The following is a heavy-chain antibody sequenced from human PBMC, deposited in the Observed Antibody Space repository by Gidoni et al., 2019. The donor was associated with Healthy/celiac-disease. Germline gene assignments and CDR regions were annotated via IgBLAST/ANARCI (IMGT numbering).Heavy chain of an antibody. CDR3: ARGYSYGRFDY. CDR2: INHSGST. CDR1: GGSFSGYY. J-gene: IGHJ4*02. V-gene: IGHV4-34*01. D-gene: IGHD5-18*01. Sequence: QVQLQQWGAGLFKPSETLSPTCAVYGGSFSGYYWGWIRQPPGKGLEWIGEINHSGSTNYNPSLKSRVTISVDTSKNQFSLKLSSVTAADTAVYYCARGYSYGRFDYWGQGTLVTVSS.